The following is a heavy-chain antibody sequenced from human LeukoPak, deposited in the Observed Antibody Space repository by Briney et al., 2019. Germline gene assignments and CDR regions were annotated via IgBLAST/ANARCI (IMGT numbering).Heavy chain of an antibody. J-gene: IGHJ3*02. CDR2: IQQHGSET. CDR1: GFTFSNYW. D-gene: IGHD3-10*01. Sequence: GGSLRLSCEGSGFTFSNYWMSWVRQAPGRGLEWVANIQQHGSETYYGDSVKGRFTISRDNAKNSLYLQMNSLRAEDTAVYYCARVALLWFGELFQGAFDIWGQGTMVTVS. CDR3: ARVALLWFGELFQGAFDI. V-gene: IGHV3-7*01.